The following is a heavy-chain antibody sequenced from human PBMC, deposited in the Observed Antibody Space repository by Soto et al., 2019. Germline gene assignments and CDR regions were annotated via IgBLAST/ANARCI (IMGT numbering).Heavy chain of an antibody. CDR1: GGTFSSYA. D-gene: IGHD5-18*01. CDR3: ASHTAMLYYFHY. J-gene: IGHJ4*02. V-gene: IGHV1-69*06. Sequence: SVKGYCKASGGTFSSYAISWVRQAPGQGLEWMGGIIPIFGTANYAQKFQGRVTITADKSTSTAYMEPSSLRSEDTAVYYCASHTAMLYYFHYCGQATLLTVSS. CDR2: IIPIFGTA.